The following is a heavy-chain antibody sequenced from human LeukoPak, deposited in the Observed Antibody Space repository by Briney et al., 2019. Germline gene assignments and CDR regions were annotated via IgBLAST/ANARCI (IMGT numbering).Heavy chain of an antibody. CDR1: GGSITSGTYY. J-gene: IGHJ4*02. CDR3: ARAWEFYDSSGYYYGLTRYFDY. Sequence: SQTLSLTCTVSGGSITSGTYYWTWIRHHPGKGLEWIGYIYSSGDTQYNPSLRSRVTMSVDTSKSQFSLKLSSVTAADTAVYYCARAWEFYDSSGYYYGLTRYFDYWGQGTLVTVSS. V-gene: IGHV4-31*03. D-gene: IGHD3-22*01. CDR2: IYSSGDT.